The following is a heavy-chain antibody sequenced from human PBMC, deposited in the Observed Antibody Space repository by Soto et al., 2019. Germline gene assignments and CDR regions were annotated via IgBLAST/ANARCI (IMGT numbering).Heavy chain of an antibody. CDR3: AREGRDWGSDAFDI. J-gene: IGHJ3*02. V-gene: IGHV4-59*01. Sequence: PSETLSLTCTVSGGSISSYYWSWIRQPPGKGLEWIGYIYYSGSTNYNPSLKSRVTISVDTSKNQFSLKLSSVTAADTAVYYCAREGRDWGSDAFDIWGQGTVVTVSS. CDR2: IYYSGST. D-gene: IGHD7-27*01. CDR1: GGSISSYY.